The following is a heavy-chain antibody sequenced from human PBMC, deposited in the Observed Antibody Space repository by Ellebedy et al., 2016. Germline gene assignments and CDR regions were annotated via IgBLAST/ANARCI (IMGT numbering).Heavy chain of an antibody. D-gene: IGHD3-10*01. CDR3: ARGTGRFGELPWFDP. CDR1: GGSISIHY. J-gene: IGHJ5*02. CDR2: FYYIGST. V-gene: IGHV4-59*11. Sequence: SETLSLTCTVSGGSISIHYCSWTRPPPGKGLEWIGYFYYIGSTNYNPFLKSQVTISVDKSKNQFSLKLSSVTAADTAGYYCARGTGRFGELPWFDPWGQGTLVTVSS.